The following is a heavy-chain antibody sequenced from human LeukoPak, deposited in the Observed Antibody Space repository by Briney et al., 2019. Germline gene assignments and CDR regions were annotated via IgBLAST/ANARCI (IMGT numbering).Heavy chain of an antibody. Sequence: PGGSLRLSCGASGFTFRGYTMHWVRQAPGKGLQWVTVISWDGNKKFYSDSVEGRLTISRDNSKNTLSLQMNSLRLEDTALYYCAREGGNSTSWGYFDYWAQGTLVTVSS. CDR2: ISWDGNKK. CDR3: AREGGNSTSWGYFDY. J-gene: IGHJ4*02. CDR1: GFTFRGYT. V-gene: IGHV3-30*04. D-gene: IGHD6-13*01.